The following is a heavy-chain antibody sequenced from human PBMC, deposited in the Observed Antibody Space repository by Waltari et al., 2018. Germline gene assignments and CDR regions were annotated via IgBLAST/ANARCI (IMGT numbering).Heavy chain of an antibody. CDR3: ARADYGDYKGAFDI. Sequence: QVQLVQSGAEVKKPGASVKVSCKASGYTFTGYYMHCVRQAPGQRLEWMGWINPNSGGTNSAKKVQGRVTMTRDTSISTAYMELSRLRSDDTAVYYCARADYGDYKGAFDIWGQGTMVTVSS. CDR1: GYTFTGYY. V-gene: IGHV1-2*02. CDR2: INPNSGGT. D-gene: IGHD4-17*01. J-gene: IGHJ3*02.